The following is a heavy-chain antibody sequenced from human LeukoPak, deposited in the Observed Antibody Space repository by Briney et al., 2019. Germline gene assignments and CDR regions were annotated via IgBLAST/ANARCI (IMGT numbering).Heavy chain of an antibody. V-gene: IGHV3-23*01. Sequence: GGSLRLSCAASGFTFSSYAMSWVRQAPGKGLEWVSAISGSGGSSHYADSVKGRFTISRDNSKNTLYLQMNSLRADDTAVYYCAKDQGVMVRGVIHHWGQGTLVTVSS. J-gene: IGHJ5*02. CDR1: GFTFSSYA. CDR3: AKDQGVMVRGVIHH. D-gene: IGHD3-10*01. CDR2: ISGSGGSS.